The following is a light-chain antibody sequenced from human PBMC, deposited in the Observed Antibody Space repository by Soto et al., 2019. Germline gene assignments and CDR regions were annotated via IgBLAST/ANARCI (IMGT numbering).Light chain of an antibody. CDR1: SSDVGGYKY. V-gene: IGLV2-14*01. Sequence: QSVLTQPASVSGSPGQSITISCTGTSSDVGGYKYVSWYQQHPGKAPKFLIYEVSNRPSGVSSRFSGSKSGNTASLTISGLQAEDEADYYCTSKPSTSPYVFGTGTKVTVL. CDR3: TSKPSTSPYV. J-gene: IGLJ1*01. CDR2: EVS.